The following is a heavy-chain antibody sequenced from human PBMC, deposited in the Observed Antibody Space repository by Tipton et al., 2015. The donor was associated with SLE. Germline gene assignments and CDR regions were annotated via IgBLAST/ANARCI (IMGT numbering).Heavy chain of an antibody. CDR1: GFTVSSNY. CDR2: IYSGGST. Sequence: SLRLSCAASGFTVSSNYMSWVRQAPGKGLEWVSVIYSGGSTYYADSVKGRFAISRDNSKNTLYLQMNSLRAEVTAVYYCARERGCCWFGFGYWGQRTLVAVSS. J-gene: IGHJ4*02. V-gene: IGHV3-53*05. D-gene: IGHD3-16*01. CDR3: ARERGCCWFGFGY.